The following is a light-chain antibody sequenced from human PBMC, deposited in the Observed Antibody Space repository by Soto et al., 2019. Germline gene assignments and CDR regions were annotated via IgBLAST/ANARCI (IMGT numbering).Light chain of an antibody. J-gene: IGLJ1*01. CDR2: EVT. CDR3: SSYTNINTRACV. Sequence: QSALTQPASVSGSPGQSITISCTGTSGDIGSYNRVSWYQQHPGKAPKLIISEVTDRPSGVSNRFSGSKSGNTASLTISGLQAEDEAEYYCSSYTNINTRACVFGTGTK. CDR1: SGDIGSYNR. V-gene: IGLV2-14*01.